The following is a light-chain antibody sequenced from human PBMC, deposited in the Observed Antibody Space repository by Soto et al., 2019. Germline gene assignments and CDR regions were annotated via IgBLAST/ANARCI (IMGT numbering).Light chain of an antibody. Sequence: EIVMTQSPATLSVSPGERATLFCRASQNINNNLAWYQQKPGQAPRLLIYGAYTRATGIPATFSGSGSGTEFTLTISSLQSEDFAVYYCQQYNSWPPLTFGGGTKVEIK. CDR2: GAY. J-gene: IGKJ4*01. CDR1: QNINNN. V-gene: IGKV3-15*01. CDR3: QQYNSWPPLT.